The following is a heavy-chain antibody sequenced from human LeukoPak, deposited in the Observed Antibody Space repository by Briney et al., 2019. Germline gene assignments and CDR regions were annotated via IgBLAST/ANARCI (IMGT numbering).Heavy chain of an antibody. Sequence: PSETLSLTCAVSGYSISSGYYWGWIRQPPGKGLEWIGSIYHSGSTYYNPSPKSRVTISVDTSKNQFSLKLSSVTAADTAVYYCARGRAFDIWGQGTMVTVSS. CDR2: IYHSGST. CDR3: ARGRAFDI. V-gene: IGHV4-38-2*01. CDR1: GYSISSGYY. J-gene: IGHJ3*02.